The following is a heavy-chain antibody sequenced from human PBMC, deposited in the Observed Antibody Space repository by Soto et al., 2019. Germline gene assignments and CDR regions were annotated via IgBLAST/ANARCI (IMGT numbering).Heavy chain of an antibody. CDR1: GFTFSSYE. CDR2: ISSSGSTI. V-gene: IGHV3-48*03. Sequence: GGSLRLSFAASGFTFSSYEMNWVRQAPGKGLEWVSYISSSGSTIYYADSVKGRFTISRDNAKNSLYLQMNSLRAEDTDVYYCAREHYRAGFDYWGQGTLVTVYS. J-gene: IGHJ4*02. CDR3: AREHYRAGFDY. D-gene: IGHD3-10*01.